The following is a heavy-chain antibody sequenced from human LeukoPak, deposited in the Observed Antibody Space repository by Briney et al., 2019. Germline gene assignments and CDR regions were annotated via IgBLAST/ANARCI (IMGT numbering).Heavy chain of an antibody. CDR3: ARGVDVEMATIRYYYYYMDV. J-gene: IGHJ6*03. D-gene: IGHD5-24*01. V-gene: IGHV3-53*01. Sequence: GGSLRLSCAASGFTVSSNYMSWVRQAPGKGLEWFSVIYSGGSTYYADSVKGRFTISRDNSKNTLYLQMNRLRAEDTAVYYCARGVDVEMATIRYYYYYMDVWGKGTTVTVSS. CDR1: GFTVSSNY. CDR2: IYSGGST.